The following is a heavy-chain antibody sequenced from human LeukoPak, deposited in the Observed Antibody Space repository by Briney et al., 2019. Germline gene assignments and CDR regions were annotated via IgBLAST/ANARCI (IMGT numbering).Heavy chain of an antibody. CDR2: ISSSSSYI. V-gene: IGHV3-21*01. CDR1: GFTFSSYS. Sequence: PGGSLRLSCAASGFTFSSYSMNWVRQAPGKGLEWVSSISSSSSYIYYADSVKGRFTISRDNAKNSLYLQMNSLRAEDTAVYYCARDSSGNYDILTGYYNGIDFDYWGQGTLVTVSS. J-gene: IGHJ4*02. D-gene: IGHD3-9*01. CDR3: ARDSSGNYDILTGYYNGIDFDY.